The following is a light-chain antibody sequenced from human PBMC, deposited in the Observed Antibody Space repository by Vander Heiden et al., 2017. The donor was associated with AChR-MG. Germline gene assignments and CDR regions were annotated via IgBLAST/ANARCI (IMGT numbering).Light chain of an antibody. CDR2: KNN. CDR3: AAWDDSLSGFV. V-gene: IGLV1-47*01. CDR1: CSNIGSNY. Sequence: QSVLTQPPSASGTPGQRVTISCSGNCSNIGSNYVYWYQQLPGTAPKLLIYKNNQRPSGVPDRFSGSKSGTSASLAISGLRSEDEADYYCAAWDDSLSGFVFGAGTKVTVL. J-gene: IGLJ1*01.